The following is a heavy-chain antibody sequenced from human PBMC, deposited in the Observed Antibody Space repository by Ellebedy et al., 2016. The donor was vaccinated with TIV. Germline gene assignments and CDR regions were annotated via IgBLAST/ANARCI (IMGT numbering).Heavy chain of an antibody. Sequence: ASVKVSCKASGGTFSSYAISWVRQAPGQGLEWMGGIIPILGIANYAQKFQGRVTITRDTSASTAYMELSSLRSEDTAVYYCARQLAGSGSYYDQWGQGTLVTVSS. D-gene: IGHD3-10*01. CDR2: IIPILGIA. CDR3: ARQLAGSGSYYDQ. J-gene: IGHJ4*02. V-gene: IGHV1-69*10. CDR1: GGTFSSYA.